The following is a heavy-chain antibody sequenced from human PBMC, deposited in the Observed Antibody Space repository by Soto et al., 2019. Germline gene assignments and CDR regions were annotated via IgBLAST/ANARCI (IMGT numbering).Heavy chain of an antibody. D-gene: IGHD6-6*01. CDR1: GFTFSYYS. V-gene: IGHV3-30*18. CDR2: ISYDGSNK. J-gene: IGHJ6*02. Sequence: GGSLRLSCAASGFTFSYYSMHWVRQAPGKGLEWVAVISYDGSNKYCADSVKGRFTISRDNSKNALYLQMNSLRAEDTAVYYCAKDVVAARGGYYYYYGMDVWGQGTTVTVSS. CDR3: AKDVVAARGGYYYYYGMDV.